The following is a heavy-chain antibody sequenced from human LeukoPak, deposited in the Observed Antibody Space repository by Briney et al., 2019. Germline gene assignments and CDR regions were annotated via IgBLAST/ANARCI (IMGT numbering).Heavy chain of an antibody. Sequence: GGSLRLSCAASGFTFSSYAMSWVRQAPGKGLEWVSAISGSGGRTYYADSVRGRFTISRDNSKNTLYLQMNSLRAEDTAVYYCAKLTDCSGGSCYGIDYWGQGTLVTVSS. CDR1: GFTFSSYA. CDR2: ISGSGGRT. J-gene: IGHJ4*02. V-gene: IGHV3-23*01. D-gene: IGHD2-15*01. CDR3: AKLTDCSGGSCYGIDY.